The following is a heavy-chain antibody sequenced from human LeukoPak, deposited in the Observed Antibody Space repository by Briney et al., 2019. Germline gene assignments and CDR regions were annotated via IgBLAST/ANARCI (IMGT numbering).Heavy chain of an antibody. CDR3: SGWSGTNFDY. J-gene: IGHJ4*02. CDR1: GGSISSSNW. D-gene: IGHD6-19*01. CDR2: IYHSGST. V-gene: IGHV4-4*02. Sequence: PSGTLSLTCAVSGGSISSSNWWSWVRQPPGKGLEWIGEIYHSGSTNYNPSLKGRVTISVDKSENQFSLKLSSVTAADTAVYYCSGWSGTNFDYWGQGTLVTVSS.